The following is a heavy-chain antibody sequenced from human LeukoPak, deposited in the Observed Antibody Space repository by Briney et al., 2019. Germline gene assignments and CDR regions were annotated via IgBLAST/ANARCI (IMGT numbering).Heavy chain of an antibody. V-gene: IGHV4-30-4*08. D-gene: IGHD3-22*01. CDR2: IYYSGST. CDR3: ARWDDYYDSSGYLY. Sequence: SQTLSLTCTVSGGSISSGDYYWSWIRQPPGKGLEWIGYIYYSGSTYYNPSLKSRVTISVDTSKNQFSLKLSSVTAADTAVYYCARWDDYYDSSGYLYWGQGTLVTVSS. CDR1: GGSISSGDYY. J-gene: IGHJ4*02.